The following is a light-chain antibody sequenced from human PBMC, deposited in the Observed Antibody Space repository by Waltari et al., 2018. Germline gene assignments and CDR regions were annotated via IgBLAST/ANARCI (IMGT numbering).Light chain of an antibody. CDR1: QSISSW. CDR2: KAS. J-gene: IGKJ2*01. Sequence: DIQMTQSPSTLSASVGDRVTITCRASQSISSWLAWYQHKPGKAPKILIYKASSLKNAVPSRFSGSGSGTEFTLNISSLQPDDFATYYCQQYNSYSYTFGQGTKLGIK. V-gene: IGKV1-5*03. CDR3: QQYNSYSYT.